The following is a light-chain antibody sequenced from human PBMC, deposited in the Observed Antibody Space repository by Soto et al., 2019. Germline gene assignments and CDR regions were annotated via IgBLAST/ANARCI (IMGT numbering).Light chain of an antibody. CDR1: QSVSSN. Sequence: EIVTTQSPATLSVSPGERATLSCRAGQSVSSNLAWYQQKPGQAPRLLIYGASTRATGIPARFSGSGSGTEFTLTISSLQSEDFAVYFCQQYNSWPPPWTFGQGTKVEIK. V-gene: IGKV3-15*01. J-gene: IGKJ1*01. CDR2: GAS. CDR3: QQYNSWPPPWT.